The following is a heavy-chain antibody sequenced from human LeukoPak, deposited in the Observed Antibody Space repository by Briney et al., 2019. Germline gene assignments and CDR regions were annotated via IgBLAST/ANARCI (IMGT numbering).Heavy chain of an antibody. D-gene: IGHD6-13*01. CDR1: GFTFNNYA. Sequence: GGSLRLSCAASGFTFNNYAMSWVRQAPGKGLECVSTISNSYNTYYADSVKGRFTISRDNSKNMLYLQMDSLRADDTAIYYCAKRAGQQLTYWYINLWGRGTLVSVSS. J-gene: IGHJ2*01. CDR3: AKRAGQQLTYWYINL. V-gene: IGHV3-23*01. CDR2: ISNSYNT.